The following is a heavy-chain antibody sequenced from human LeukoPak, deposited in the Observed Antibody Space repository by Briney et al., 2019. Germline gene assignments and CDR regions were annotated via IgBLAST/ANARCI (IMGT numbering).Heavy chain of an antibody. D-gene: IGHD1-14*01. Sequence: GGSLRLSCAASGFTFSSYAMSWVRQAPGKGLEWVSAISGSGGSTYYADSVKGRFAISRDNSKNTLYLQMNSLRAEDTAVYYCAKALSGGTNNWFDPWGQGTLVTVSS. CDR2: ISGSGGST. V-gene: IGHV3-23*01. J-gene: IGHJ5*02. CDR3: AKALSGGTNNWFDP. CDR1: GFTFSSYA.